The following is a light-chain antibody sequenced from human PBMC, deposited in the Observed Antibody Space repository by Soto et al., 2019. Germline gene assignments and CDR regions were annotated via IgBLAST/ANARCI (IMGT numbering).Light chain of an antibody. Sequence: DIVMTQSPLSLPVTPGEPASISCRSSQSLLHSNGYNYLDWYLQKPGQSPQLLICMGSNRASGVPDRFSGSGSGTDFTLTISRVEAEDFGVYYCMQTLQSPCTFGQGTKVDIK. V-gene: IGKV2-28*01. CDR1: QSLLHSNGYNY. CDR3: MQTLQSPCT. J-gene: IGKJ1*01. CDR2: MGS.